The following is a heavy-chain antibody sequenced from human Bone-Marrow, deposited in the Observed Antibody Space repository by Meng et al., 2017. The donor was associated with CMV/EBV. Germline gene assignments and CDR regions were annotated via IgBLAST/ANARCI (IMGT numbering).Heavy chain of an antibody. CDR2: INPYSGGT. J-gene: IGHJ3*02. CDR1: GYTFTSYY. Sequence: ASVKVSCKASGYTFTSYYIHWVRQAPGQGLEWMGWINPYSGGTNYPQKFQGRVTMTRDTSISTAYMDLSRLRSDDTAVYYCARFNIIVVPPAAFDIWGQGTMVTVSS. V-gene: IGHV1-2*02. CDR3: ARFNIIVVPPAAFDI. D-gene: IGHD2-2*01.